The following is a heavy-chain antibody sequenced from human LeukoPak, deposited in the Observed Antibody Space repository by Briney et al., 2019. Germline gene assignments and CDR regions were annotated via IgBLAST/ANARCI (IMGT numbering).Heavy chain of an antibody. V-gene: IGHV4-59*01. J-gene: IGHJ4*02. Sequence: SETLSLTCSVSGGSMNSYYWSWIRQPPGKGLEWIGYIYYSGSTKYNPSLKSRVIISVDTSKNQFSLKLSSVTAADTAVYYCARAGYSNEGYSGYGHEDYCGQGTLVTVSS. CDR1: GGSMNSYY. D-gene: IGHD5-12*01. CDR2: IYYSGST. CDR3: ARAGYSNEGYSGYGHEDY.